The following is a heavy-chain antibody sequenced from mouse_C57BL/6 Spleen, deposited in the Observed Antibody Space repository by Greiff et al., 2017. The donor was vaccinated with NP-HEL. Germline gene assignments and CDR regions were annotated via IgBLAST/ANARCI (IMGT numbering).Heavy chain of an antibody. D-gene: IGHD1-1*01. Sequence: EVQLVESGGGLVKPGGSLKLSCAASGFTFSDYGMHWVRQAPEKGLEWVAYISSGSSTIYYADTVKGRFTISRDNAKNTLFLQMTSLRSEDTAMYDCAGRAGSSDDWYVDVWGRGTTVTGSS. V-gene: IGHV5-17*01. CDR2: ISSGSSTI. CDR3: AGRAGSSDDWYVDV. J-gene: IGHJ1*03. CDR1: GFTFSDYG.